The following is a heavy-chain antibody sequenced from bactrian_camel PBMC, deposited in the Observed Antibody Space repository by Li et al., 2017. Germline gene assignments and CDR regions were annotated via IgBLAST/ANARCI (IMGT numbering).Heavy chain of an antibody. CDR1: AYTVSRYF. V-gene: IGHV3S53*01. CDR2: IGSRGGT. CDR3: AADLLLMRPLDPSEYQY. D-gene: IGHD1*01. J-gene: IGHJ4*01. Sequence: HVQLVESGGGSVQAGGSLRLSCAAPAYTVSRYFMAWFRQAPGKEREGVAFIGSRGGTSYAESVKGRFTISRDNAKNTVYLQINYLRPEDTAMYYCAADLLLMRPLDPSEYQYWGQGTQVTVSS.